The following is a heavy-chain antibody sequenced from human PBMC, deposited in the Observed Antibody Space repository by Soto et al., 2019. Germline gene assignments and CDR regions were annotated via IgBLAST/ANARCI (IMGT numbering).Heavy chain of an antibody. CDR2: IKSKTDGGTT. Sequence: EVQVVESGGGLVQPGGSLRLSCAASGFIFSDAWMSWVRQAPGKGLEWVGRIKSKTDGGTTDYAAPVKGRFTISRADSKKTRYLQMNSQTTEDTAVYYFISGGGGPTDDWGQGSLVSVSS. CDR3: ISGGGGPTDD. CDR1: GFIFSDAW. V-gene: IGHV3-15*01. D-gene: IGHD3-3*01. J-gene: IGHJ4*02.